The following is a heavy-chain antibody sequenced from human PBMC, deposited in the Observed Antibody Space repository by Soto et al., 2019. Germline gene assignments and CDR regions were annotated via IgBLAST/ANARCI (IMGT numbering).Heavy chain of an antibody. CDR1: GGSISSGGYY. D-gene: IGHD3-10*01. CDR2: IYYSGST. V-gene: IGHV4-31*03. CDR3: AGITMVRGGGWFDP. Sequence: PSETLSLTCTVSGGSISSGGYYWSWIRQHPGKGLEWIGYIYYSGSTYYNPSLKSRVTISVDTSKNQFSLKLSSVTAADTAVYYCAGITMVRGGGWFDPWGQGTLVTVSS. J-gene: IGHJ5*02.